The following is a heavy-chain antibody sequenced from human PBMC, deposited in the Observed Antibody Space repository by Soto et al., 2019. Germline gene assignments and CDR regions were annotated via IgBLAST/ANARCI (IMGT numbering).Heavy chain of an antibody. Sequence: QVQLVQSGAEVKKPGSSVKVSCKTSGGSQATSWVRQAPGHGPEWLGGIIGVFPTTNKAEKFEGRVTITAYISTRTAYLELSRLTSVDTAVYYCATVGPPLSGAFTYGYEGPFDYWGQGILVIVSS. CDR1: GGSQA. CDR2: IIGVFPTT. J-gene: IGHJ4*02. V-gene: IGHV1-69*06. CDR3: ATVGPPLSGAFTYGYEGPFDY. D-gene: IGHD5-18*01.